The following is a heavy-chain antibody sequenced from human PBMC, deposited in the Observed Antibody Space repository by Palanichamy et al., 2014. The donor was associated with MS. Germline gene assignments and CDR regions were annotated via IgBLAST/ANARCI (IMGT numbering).Heavy chain of an antibody. CDR1: DSPLMLMP. D-gene: IGHD1-1*01. CDR2: ISWNSDTT. V-gene: IGHV3-9*01. Sequence: EVQLVESGGGLVQPGRVPETLLCRPLDSPLMLMPCTGSGKLQGRAWSGSQGISWNSDTTGYADSVKGRFTISRDNAKNSLYVQMSSLRGEDTALYYCAKAALRTGTTGDDAFDIWGQGTMVTVSS. CDR3: AKAALRTGTTGDDAFDI. J-gene: IGHJ3*02.